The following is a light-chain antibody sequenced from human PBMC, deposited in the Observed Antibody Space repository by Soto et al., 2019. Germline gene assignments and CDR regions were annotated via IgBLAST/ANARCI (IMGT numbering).Light chain of an antibody. CDR1: QSVNSNY. CDR2: GAS. CDR3: QQYSNSPKT. J-gene: IGKJ1*01. Sequence: EIVLTPSPGALSLSPGERATLSCRASQSVNSNYLAWYQQKPGQAPRLLIYGASSRATGIPDRFSGSGSGTDFTLTISRLEPEDFAVYYCQQYSNSPKTFGQGTKVDIK. V-gene: IGKV3-20*01.